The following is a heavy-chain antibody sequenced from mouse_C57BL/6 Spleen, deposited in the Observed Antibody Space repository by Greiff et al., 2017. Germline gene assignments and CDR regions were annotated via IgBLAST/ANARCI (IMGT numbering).Heavy chain of an antibody. CDR2: ISSGGDYI. CDR1: GFTFSSYA. Sequence: EVKLVESGEGLVKPGGSLKLSCAASGFTFSSYAMSWVRQTPEKRLEWVAYISSGGDYIYYADTVKGRFTISRENARKTLYLQMSSLKSEDTAMYYCTRVYSNYDWYFDVWGTGTTVTVSS. V-gene: IGHV5-9-1*02. CDR3: TRVYSNYDWYFDV. J-gene: IGHJ1*03. D-gene: IGHD2-5*01.